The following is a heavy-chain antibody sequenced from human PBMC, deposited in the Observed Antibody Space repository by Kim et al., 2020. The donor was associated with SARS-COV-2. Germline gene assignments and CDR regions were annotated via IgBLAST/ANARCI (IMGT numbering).Heavy chain of an antibody. J-gene: IGHJ4*02. Sequence: ASVKVSCKASGYTFTGYYMHWVRQAPGQGLEWMGWINPNSGGTNYAQKFQGRVTMTRDTSISTAYMELSRLRSDDTAVYYCARVVLNYYDSSGYEDYWGQGTLVTVSS. D-gene: IGHD3-22*01. V-gene: IGHV1-2*02. CDR1: GYTFTGYY. CDR2: INPNSGGT. CDR3: ARVVLNYYDSSGYEDY.